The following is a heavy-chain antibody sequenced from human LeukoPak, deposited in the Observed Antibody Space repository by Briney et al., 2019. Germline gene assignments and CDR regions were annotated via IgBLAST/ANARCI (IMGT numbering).Heavy chain of an antibody. J-gene: IGHJ4*02. CDR2: NYYSGST. Sequence: PSETLSLTCTVSGGSISSSSYYWGWIRQPPGKGLEWIGSNYYSGSTYYNPSLKSRVTISVDTSKNQFSLKLSSVTAADTAVYYCARHDYYDLRFDYWGQGTLVTVSS. CDR3: ARHDYYDLRFDY. CDR1: GGSISSSSYY. D-gene: IGHD3-3*01. V-gene: IGHV4-39*01.